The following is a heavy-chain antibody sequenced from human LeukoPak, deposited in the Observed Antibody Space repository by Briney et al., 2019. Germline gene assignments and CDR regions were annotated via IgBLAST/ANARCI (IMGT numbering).Heavy chain of an antibody. V-gene: IGHV4-39*01. CDR2: INYSGNT. D-gene: IGHD6-6*01. J-gene: IGHJ5*02. CDR3: ASPSISSSTYDP. CDR1: GGSISSSTYY. Sequence: SETLSLTCTVSGGSISSSTYYWGWIRQPPGKGLEWIGSINYSGNTYYNPSLKSRVTISVDTSKNQFSLRLSSVTAADTAVYYCASPSISSSTYDPWGQGTLVTVSS.